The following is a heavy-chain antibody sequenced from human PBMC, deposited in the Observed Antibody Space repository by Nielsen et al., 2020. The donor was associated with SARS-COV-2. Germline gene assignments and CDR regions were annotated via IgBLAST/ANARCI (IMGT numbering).Heavy chain of an antibody. D-gene: IGHD2-2*01. Sequence: GESLKISCAASGFSFSTHNMNWLRQAPGKGLEWVSAITSGYSSIYYADSVKGRFTISRDNAESTLFLEMNSLRAEDTAVYYCARDYRKDQLVRGNFDYWGQGTLVTVSS. CDR1: GFSFSTHN. CDR3: ARDYRKDQLVRGNFDY. CDR2: ITSGYSSI. V-gene: IGHV3-21*01. J-gene: IGHJ4*02.